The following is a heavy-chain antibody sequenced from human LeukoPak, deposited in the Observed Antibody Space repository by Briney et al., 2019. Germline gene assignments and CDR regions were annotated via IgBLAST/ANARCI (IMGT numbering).Heavy chain of an antibody. D-gene: IGHD2-2*01. V-gene: IGHV3-7*01. J-gene: IGHJ6*03. CDR2: IKQDGSEK. CDR3: ARGQLPLYYYYYYMDV. Sequence: GESLRLSCAASGFTFSSYWMSWVRQAPGKGLEWVANIKQDGSEKYYVDSVKGRFTISRDNAKNSLYLQMNSLRAEDTAVYYCARGQLPLYYYYYYMDVWGKGTTVTVSS. CDR1: GFTFSSYW.